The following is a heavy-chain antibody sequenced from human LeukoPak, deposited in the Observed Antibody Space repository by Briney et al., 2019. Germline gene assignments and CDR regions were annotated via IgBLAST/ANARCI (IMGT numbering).Heavy chain of an antibody. J-gene: IGHJ5*02. CDR2: IYTSGGT. D-gene: IGHD3-16*01. CDR1: GGSISSGNFY. CDR3: VRDHVSPGLSNWFDP. Sequence: SDPLSLTCTVSGGSISSGNFYWSWIRQPAGKRLEWIGRIYTSGGTNYNPSLKSRVTISLDTSKNQFSLKVSSVTAADTAMYYCVRDHVSPGLSNWFDPWGQGTLVTVSS. V-gene: IGHV4-61*02.